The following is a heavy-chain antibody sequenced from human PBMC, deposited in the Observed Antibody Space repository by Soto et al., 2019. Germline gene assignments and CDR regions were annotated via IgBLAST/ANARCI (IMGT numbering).Heavy chain of an antibody. Sequence: GGSLRLSCAASGFTFSSYWMHWVRQAPGKGLVWVSRINSDGSSTSYADSVKGRFTISRDNAKNTLYLQMNSLRAEDTAVYYCARSNYYDSSGYYYVSGLAFDLWGQGTMVLV. V-gene: IGHV3-74*01. J-gene: IGHJ3*01. D-gene: IGHD3-22*01. CDR3: ARSNYYDSSGYYYVSGLAFDL. CDR2: INSDGSST. CDR1: GFTFSSYW.